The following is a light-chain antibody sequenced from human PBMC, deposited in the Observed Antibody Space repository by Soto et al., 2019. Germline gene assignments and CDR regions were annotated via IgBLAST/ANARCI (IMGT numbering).Light chain of an antibody. CDR1: SSDVGGYHY. CDR2: EVT. CDR3: QSFDKYLSAVV. J-gene: IGLJ2*01. V-gene: IGLV2-8*01. Sequence: QSALTQPPSASGSPGQSVTISCTGTSSDVGGYHYVSWYQQHPGKAPKLMIHEVTKRPSGVPDRFSGSKSGNTASLTVSGLQGEDEADYYCQSFDKYLSAVVFGGGTKLTVL.